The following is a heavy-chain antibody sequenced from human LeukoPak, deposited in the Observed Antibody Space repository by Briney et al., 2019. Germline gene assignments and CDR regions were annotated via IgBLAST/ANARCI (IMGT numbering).Heavy chain of an antibody. CDR3: ARRYSGYGDAFDI. CDR2: IYYSGST. V-gene: IGHV4-59*08. J-gene: IGHJ3*02. D-gene: IGHD5-12*01. Sequence: SETLSLTCTVSGGSISSYYWSWIRQPPGKGLEWIGYIYYSGSTNYNPSLKSRVTISVDTSKNQFSLKLYSVTAADTAVYYCARRYSGYGDAFDIWGQGTMVTVFS. CDR1: GGSISSYY.